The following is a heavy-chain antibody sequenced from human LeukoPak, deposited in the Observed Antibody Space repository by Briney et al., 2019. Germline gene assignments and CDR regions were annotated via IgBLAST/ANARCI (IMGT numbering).Heavy chain of an antibody. CDR2: FSHSGST. V-gene: IGHV4-34*01. J-gene: IGHJ4*02. D-gene: IGHD2-2*01. Sequence: PSETLSVTCAVHGGSFRCYDLSSICPPPPKGLEWIGEFSHSGSTDYNPSLKSRVTISVDTSKNQFSLKLSSVTAADTAVYYCARGNGDCSSTSCYVVYFDYWGQGTLVTVSS. CDR1: GGSFRCYD. CDR3: ARGNGDCSSTSCYVVYFDY.